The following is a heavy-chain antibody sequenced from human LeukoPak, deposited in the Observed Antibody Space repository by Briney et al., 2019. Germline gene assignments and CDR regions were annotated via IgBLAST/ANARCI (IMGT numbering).Heavy chain of an antibody. V-gene: IGHV1-24*01. CDR1: GYTLTELS. Sequence: GASVNVSCKVSGYTLTELSMHWVRQARGKGLEWMGGFDPEDGETLYAQKLQGRVTMTEDTSTDTAYMALSSLRSEDTAVYYCATDQRGAGLGFRYGSGSYNGMDVWGQGTTVTVSS. CDR2: FDPEDGET. D-gene: IGHD3-10*01. CDR3: ATDQRGAGLGFRYGSGSYNGMDV. J-gene: IGHJ6*02.